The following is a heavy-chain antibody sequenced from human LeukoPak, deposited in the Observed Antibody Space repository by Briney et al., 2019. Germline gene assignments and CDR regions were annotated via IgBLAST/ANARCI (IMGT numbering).Heavy chain of an antibody. J-gene: IGHJ4*02. CDR2: IHNDDRT. CDR1: GFTIYSNY. V-gene: IGHV3-66*01. CDR3: LQFAY. Sequence: PGGSPRLSCTASGFTIYSNYISWVRRAPGKGLEWVSIIHNDDRTYYADSVKGRFTISRDNSKNTVYLQMNSLRVEDTAIYYCLQFAYWGQGTLVTVSS. D-gene: IGHD3-10*01.